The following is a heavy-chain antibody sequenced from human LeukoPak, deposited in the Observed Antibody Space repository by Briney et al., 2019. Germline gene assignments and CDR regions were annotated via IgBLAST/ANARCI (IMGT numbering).Heavy chain of an antibody. J-gene: IGHJ4*02. CDR3: AREDCSSTSCYGGPAFDY. Sequence: ASVKVSCKASGYTFTSYGISWVRQAPGQGLEWMGWISAYNGNTNYAQKLQGRVTMTTDTSTSTAYMELRSLRSDDTAVYYCAREDCSSTSCYGGPAFDYWGQGTLVTVSS. CDR1: GYTFTSYG. D-gene: IGHD2-2*01. CDR2: ISAYNGNT. V-gene: IGHV1-18*01.